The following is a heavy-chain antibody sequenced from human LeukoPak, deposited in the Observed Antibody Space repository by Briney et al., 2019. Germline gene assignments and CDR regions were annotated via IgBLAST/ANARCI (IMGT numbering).Heavy chain of an antibody. Sequence: GGSLRLSCAASRFTLSSYAMHWVRPAPGKGLERVAVISYDGSNKYYADSVKGRFTISRDNSKNTLYLQMNRLRAEDTAVYYCARENLVGATTYFDYWGQGTLVTVSS. CDR2: ISYDGSNK. V-gene: IGHV3-30*04. CDR1: RFTLSSYA. J-gene: IGHJ4*02. D-gene: IGHD1-26*01. CDR3: ARENLVGATTYFDY.